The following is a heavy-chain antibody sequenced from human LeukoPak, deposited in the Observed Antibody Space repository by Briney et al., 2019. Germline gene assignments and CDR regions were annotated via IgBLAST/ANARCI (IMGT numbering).Heavy chain of an antibody. V-gene: IGHV4-39*01. CDR2: IYYSGST. Sequence: PSETLSLTCTVSGGSISSYYWGWIRQPPGKGLEWIGSIYYSGSTYYNPSLKSRVTISVDTSKNQFSLKLSSVTAADTAVYYCARIDYSNSAYYFDYWGQGTLVTVSS. J-gene: IGHJ4*02. D-gene: IGHD4-11*01. CDR1: GGSISSYY. CDR3: ARIDYSNSAYYFDY.